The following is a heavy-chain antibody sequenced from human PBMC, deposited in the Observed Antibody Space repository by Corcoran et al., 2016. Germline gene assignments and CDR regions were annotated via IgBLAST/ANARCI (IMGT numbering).Heavy chain of an antibody. J-gene: IGHJ4*02. CDR1: GIPFSSSG. V-gene: IGHV3-30*03. CDR2: ISSDGAYK. CDR3: ARDKGLRYLDY. Sequence: QVQLVESGGGVVQPGGSLRLSCAASGIPFSSSGMHWVRQAPGKGLEWVSLISSDGAYKYYADSVKGRFTISRDNSQSTVYLHMSGLRTGDTSVYFCARDKGLRYLDYWGQGTLVTVSS.